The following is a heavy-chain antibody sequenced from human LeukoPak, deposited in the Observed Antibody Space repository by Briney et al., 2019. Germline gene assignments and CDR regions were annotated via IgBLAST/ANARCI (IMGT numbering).Heavy chain of an antibody. Sequence: GSLRLSCAASGFTLRSYTMNWVRQAPGKGLEWVSSIGISSNKIYYADSVKGRFTISRDNSKNTLYLQMNSLRAEDTAVYYCARDRGSKSDEMATMWGQGTLVTVSS. CDR1: GFTLRSYT. D-gene: IGHD5-24*01. CDR2: IGISSNKI. CDR3: ARDRGSKSDEMATM. J-gene: IGHJ4*02. V-gene: IGHV3-21*04.